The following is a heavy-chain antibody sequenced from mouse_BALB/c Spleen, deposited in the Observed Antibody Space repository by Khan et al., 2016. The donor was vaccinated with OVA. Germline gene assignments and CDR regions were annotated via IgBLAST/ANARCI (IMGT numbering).Heavy chain of an antibody. Sequence: VQLQQSGAELVKPGASVKLSCTASGFNIKDTYMHWVKQRPEQGLEWIGRIDPANGNTEYDPKFQAKATITTDKSSNKAYLQLSSLTSEDTAVYYCARWPRGYWGQGTTLTVSS. CDR3: ARWPRGY. CDR2: IDPANGNT. J-gene: IGHJ2*01. CDR1: GFNIKDTY. V-gene: IGHV14-3*02.